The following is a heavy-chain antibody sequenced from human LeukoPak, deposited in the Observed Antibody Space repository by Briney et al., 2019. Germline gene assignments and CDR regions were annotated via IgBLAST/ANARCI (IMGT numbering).Heavy chain of an antibody. CDR2: IIPIFGTA. D-gene: IGHD4-11*01. V-gene: IGHV1-69*13. J-gene: IGHJ5*02. Sequence: ASATVSCTASGGTFSSYAISWVRQAPGQGLEWMGGIIPIFGTANYAQKFQGRVTITADESTSTAYMELSSLRSEDTAVYYCARDYHTDYSNFGWFDPWGQGTLVTVSS. CDR1: GGTFSSYA. CDR3: ARDYHTDYSNFGWFDP.